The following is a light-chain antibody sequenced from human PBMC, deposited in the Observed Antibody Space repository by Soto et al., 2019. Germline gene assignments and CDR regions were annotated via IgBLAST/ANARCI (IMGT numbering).Light chain of an antibody. Sequence: EIVMTQSPATLSVSPGERPTLSCRASQSVGSNLAWYQQKPGQAPRLLIYGASTRATGIPARFSGSGSGTDFTLTISSLQSEDFAVYYCQQYNNWPLYTFGQGTKLEIK. J-gene: IGKJ2*01. CDR3: QQYNNWPLYT. CDR2: GAS. CDR1: QSVGSN. V-gene: IGKV3-15*01.